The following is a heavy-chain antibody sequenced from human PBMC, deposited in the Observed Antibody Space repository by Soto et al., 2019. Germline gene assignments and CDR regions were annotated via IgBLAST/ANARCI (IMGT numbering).Heavy chain of an antibody. J-gene: IGHJ4*02. CDR1: GGSISSYY. D-gene: IGHD4-17*01. CDR3: ARTPRTTVTTYFDY. Sequence: SETLSLTCTVSGGSISSYYWSWIRQPPGKGLEWIGYIYYSGSTNYNPSLKSRVTISVDTSKNQFSMKLSSVTAADTAVYYCARTPRTTVTTYFDYWGQGTLVTVSS. CDR2: IYYSGST. V-gene: IGHV4-59*08.